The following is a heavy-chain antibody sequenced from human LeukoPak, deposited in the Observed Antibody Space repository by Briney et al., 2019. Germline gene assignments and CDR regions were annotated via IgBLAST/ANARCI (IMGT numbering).Heavy chain of an antibody. CDR1: GGTFSSYA. D-gene: IGHD5-18*01. CDR2: IIPIFGTA. CDR3: ARGVAAMEGGGY. J-gene: IGHJ4*02. V-gene: IGHV1-69*06. Sequence: APVKVSCKASGGTFSSYAISWVRQAPGQGLEWMGGIIPIFGTANYAQKFQGRVTITADKSTSTAYMELSSLRSEDTAVYYCARGVAAMEGGGYWGQGTLVTASS.